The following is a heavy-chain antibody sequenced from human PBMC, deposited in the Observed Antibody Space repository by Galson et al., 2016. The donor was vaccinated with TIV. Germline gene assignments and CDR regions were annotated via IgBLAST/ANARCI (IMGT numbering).Heavy chain of an antibody. CDR2: IYPGDSET. CDR1: GYSISSYW. CDR3: AKAPGYSGYSYGYFDS. Sequence: QSGAEVKKPGESLKISCKASGYSISSYWTAWVRQVPGKGLEWMGIIYPGDSETRYSQSFQGQVTISADKSINTANLQWTSLKASDTAMYYCAKAPGYSGYSYGYFDSWGQGTLVTVSS. J-gene: IGHJ4*02. V-gene: IGHV5-51*03. D-gene: IGHD5-18*01.